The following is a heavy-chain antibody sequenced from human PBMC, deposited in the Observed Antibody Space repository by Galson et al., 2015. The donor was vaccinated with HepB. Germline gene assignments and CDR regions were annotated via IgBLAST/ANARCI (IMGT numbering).Heavy chain of an antibody. V-gene: IGHV4-39*01. J-gene: IGHJ3*01. CDR1: GGSISSSNYY. CDR3: TRHPKTARSSGGYYTLGAFAR. CDR2: IFYSGST. D-gene: IGHD1-26*01. Sequence: TLSLTCSISGGSISSSNYYWGWIRQPRGKGLEWIGSIFYSGSTYYNPSVGGRVTISVDTSKNQFSLRLASVTAADTAMYYCTRHPKTARSSGGYYTLGAFARWGQGTMVTVSS.